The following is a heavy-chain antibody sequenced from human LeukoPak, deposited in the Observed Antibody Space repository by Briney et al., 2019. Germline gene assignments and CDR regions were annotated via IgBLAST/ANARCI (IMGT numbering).Heavy chain of an antibody. CDR2: IFYNGNT. J-gene: IGHJ5*02. CDR3: ARQSSGYYYGWFDP. D-gene: IGHD3-22*01. Sequence: PSETLSLTCAVSGYSISTGYYWAWIRQPPGKGLEWIATIFYNGNTHYNPSLKSRVTMSVDTVKNQFSLNLNSVTAADTAVYYCARQSSGYYYGWFDPWGQGTLVTVSS. V-gene: IGHV4-38-2*01. CDR1: GYSISTGYY.